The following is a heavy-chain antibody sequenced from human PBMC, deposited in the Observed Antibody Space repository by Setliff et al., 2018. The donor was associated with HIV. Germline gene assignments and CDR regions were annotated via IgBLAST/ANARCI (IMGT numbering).Heavy chain of an antibody. CDR2: RSPIFSTT. D-gene: IGHD3-22*01. CDR3: AITSRGYSLQRGGAFDI. J-gene: IGHJ3*02. V-gene: IGHV1-69*05. Sequence: SVKVSCKGSGDTFTTYVVSWVRQAPGQGLEWMGGRSPIFSTTNYAQKFQGRVTITTDESTSRAYKELSSLRSEDTAVYYCAITSRGYSLQRGGAFDIWGQGTLVTVSS. CDR1: GDTFTTYV.